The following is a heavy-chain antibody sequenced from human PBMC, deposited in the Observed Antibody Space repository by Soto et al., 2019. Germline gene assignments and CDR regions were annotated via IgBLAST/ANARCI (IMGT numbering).Heavy chain of an antibody. CDR2: ISYSGTT. D-gene: IGHD3-10*01. Sequence: QVQLQEPGPGLVKPSQTMSLTFTVSGDSISSGDYSWSWSLQHPGKGLEWIVSISYSGTTYQNPALPSRVTISLDTSQKEFSLKLMSVTAADTAMYYCARDGRVRGVPFGVDVCGQGTTVTVYS. CDR3: ARDGRVRGVPFGVDV. V-gene: IGHV4-31*03. CDR1: GDSISSGDYS. J-gene: IGHJ6*02.